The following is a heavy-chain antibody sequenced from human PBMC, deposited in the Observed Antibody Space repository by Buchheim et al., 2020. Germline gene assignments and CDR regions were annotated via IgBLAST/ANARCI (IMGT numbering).Heavy chain of an antibody. V-gene: IGHV3-7*01. Sequence: EVQLVESGGGLVQPGGSLRLSCAASGFTFSSYWMNWVRQAPGKGLEWVANIKQDGSEKYYVDSVKGRFTISRDNAKNSLFLQMNSLRAEDTAVYYCARVVLWSGYYRFYYYYFGLDVWGQGTT. CDR3: ARVVLWSGYYRFYYYYFGLDV. J-gene: IGHJ6*02. D-gene: IGHD3-3*01. CDR2: IKQDGSEK. CDR1: GFTFSSYW.